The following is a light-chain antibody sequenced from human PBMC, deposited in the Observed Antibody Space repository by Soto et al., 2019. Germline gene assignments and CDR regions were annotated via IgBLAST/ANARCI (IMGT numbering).Light chain of an antibody. CDR1: GTSSDVRDYNF. CDR2: EVY. Sequence: QSALTQPASVSGSRGQSITISCTGTGTSSDVRDYNFVSWYQHHPGKAPQLLIYEVYNRPSGVSARFSGSKSVNTASLTISGLQDEDEADYYCSSYTGSTTHVLFGGGTKLTVL. J-gene: IGLJ2*01. CDR3: SSYTGSTTHVL. V-gene: IGLV2-14*01.